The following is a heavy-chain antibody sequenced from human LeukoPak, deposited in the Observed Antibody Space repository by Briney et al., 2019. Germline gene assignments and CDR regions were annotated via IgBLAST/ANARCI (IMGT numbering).Heavy chain of an antibody. CDR3: ARDGRRYYDSSGYYKPHNDDYYYGMDV. CDR1: GFTVSSHY. CDR2: IYSGGST. Sequence: SGGSLRLSCAASGFTVSSHYMSRVRQAPGKGLEWVSVIYSGGSTCYADSVKGRFTISRVNSKNMLDLQLTSLRADDSAVYYFARDGRRYYDSSGYYKPHNDDYYYGMDVWGQGTTVTVSS. D-gene: IGHD3-22*01. V-gene: IGHV3-66*01. J-gene: IGHJ6*02.